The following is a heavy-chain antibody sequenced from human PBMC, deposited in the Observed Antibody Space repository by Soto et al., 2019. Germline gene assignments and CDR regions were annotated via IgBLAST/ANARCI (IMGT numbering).Heavy chain of an antibody. CDR3: ARERRYYDYIWGSYMDY. V-gene: IGHV3-7*01. D-gene: IGHD3-16*01. J-gene: IGHJ4*02. CDR2: IKQDGSEK. CDR1: GFTFSSYW. Sequence: EVQLVESGGGLVQPGGSLRLSCAASGFTFSSYWMSWVRQAPGKGLEWVSNIKQDGSEKYYVDSVKGQFTICQDNPKNSLYLQMNSLRAEDTAVYYCARERRYYDYIWGSYMDYWGQGNLVTVSS.